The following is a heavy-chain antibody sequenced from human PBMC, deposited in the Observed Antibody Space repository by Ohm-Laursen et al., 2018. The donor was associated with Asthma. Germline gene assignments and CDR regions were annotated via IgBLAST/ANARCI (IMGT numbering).Heavy chain of an antibody. Sequence: SDTLSLTCAVSGGSVSGYYWSWIQQPPGRGLEWIAYMHSSGGANYNPSLQSRVTLSVDTSNKRVSLRLSFVTAADTALYFCARLDWALSVFDLWGQGALVTVAS. D-gene: IGHD3-9*01. V-gene: IGHV4-59*02. CDR1: GGSVSGYY. CDR3: ARLDWALSVFDL. CDR2: MHSSGGA. J-gene: IGHJ5*02.